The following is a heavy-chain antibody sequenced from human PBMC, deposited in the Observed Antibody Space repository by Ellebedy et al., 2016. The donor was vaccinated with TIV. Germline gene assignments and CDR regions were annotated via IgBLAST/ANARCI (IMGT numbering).Heavy chain of an antibody. CDR1: GFTFRNYD. CDR2: IGTAGDT. CDR3: ARANGGPVAGFLDD. J-gene: IGHJ4*01. V-gene: IGHV3-13*01. D-gene: IGHD6-19*01. Sequence: GESLKISXAASGFTFRNYDMSWVRQTSGNGLEWVSGIGTAGDTYYPGSVKGRFTVSRDNDKNSLYLQMNNLRAEDTAVYYCARANGGPVAGFLDDWGHGTLVTVSS.